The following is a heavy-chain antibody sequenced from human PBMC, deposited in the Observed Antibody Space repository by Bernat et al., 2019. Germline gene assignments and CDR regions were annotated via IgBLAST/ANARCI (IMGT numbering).Heavy chain of an antibody. D-gene: IGHD4-17*01. V-gene: IGHV4-39*01. CDR1: GGSVSITSSY. Sequence: QMQLEESGPGLLKPSETLSLNCSVSGGSVSITSSYWGWVRQPPGEGLEWIGTVYYSGTTNYNPSLRSRATISVDTSKNQFSLKLSSVTATDTAVYYCARRGGLTTYYYYMDVWGKGTTVIGS. J-gene: IGHJ6*03. CDR3: ARRGGLTTYYYYMDV. CDR2: VYYSGTT.